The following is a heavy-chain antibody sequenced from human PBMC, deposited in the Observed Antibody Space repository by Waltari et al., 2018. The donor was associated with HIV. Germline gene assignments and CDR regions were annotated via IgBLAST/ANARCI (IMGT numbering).Heavy chain of an antibody. V-gene: IGHV3-11*05. CDR1: GFTFSDSY. J-gene: IGHJ4*02. CDR2: ISSSSSYT. CDR3: ASRQSYYDSSGYYTY. D-gene: IGHD3-22*01. Sequence: QVHLVESGGVLVKPGGSLRLSCAASGFTFSDSYMLWIRHAPGKGLEWVSYISSSSSYTDYADSVKGRFTISRDNAKNSLYLQMNSLRAEDTAVYYCASRQSYYDSSGYYTYWGQGTLVTVSS.